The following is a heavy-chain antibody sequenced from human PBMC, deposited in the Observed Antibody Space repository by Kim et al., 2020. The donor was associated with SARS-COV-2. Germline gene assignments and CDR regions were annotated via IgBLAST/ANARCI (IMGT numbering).Heavy chain of an antibody. J-gene: IGHJ6*02. Sequence: SETLSLTCTVSGGSISSGSYYWSWIRQPAGKGLEWIGRIYTSGSTNYNPSLKSRVTISVDTSKNQFSLKLSSVTAADTAVYYCARAPLGVWGVINPRYYYYGMDVWGQGTTVTVSS. D-gene: IGHD3-10*01. V-gene: IGHV4-61*02. CDR3: ARAPLGVWGVINPRYYYYGMDV. CDR2: IYTSGST. CDR1: GGSISSGSYY.